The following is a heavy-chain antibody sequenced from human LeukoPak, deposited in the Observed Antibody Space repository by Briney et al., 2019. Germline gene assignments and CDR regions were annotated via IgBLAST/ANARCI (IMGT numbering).Heavy chain of an antibody. J-gene: IGHJ3*02. CDR3: ARDGDPYIVVVPAATSADAFDI. D-gene: IGHD2-2*01. CDR1: GYTFTSYG. Sequence: ASVKVSCKASGYTFTSYGISWVRQAPGQGLEWMGWISAYNGNTNYAQKLQGRVNMTTDTSTSTAYMELRSLRSDDTAVYYCARDGDPYIVVVPAATSADAFDIWGQGTMVTVSS. V-gene: IGHV1-18*04. CDR2: ISAYNGNT.